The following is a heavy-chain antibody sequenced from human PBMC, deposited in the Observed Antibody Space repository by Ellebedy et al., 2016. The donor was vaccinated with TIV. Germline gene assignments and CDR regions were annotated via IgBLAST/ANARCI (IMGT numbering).Heavy chain of an antibody. J-gene: IGHJ6*02. Sequence: PGGSLRLSCAASGFTFIPYSMNWVRQAPGKGLEWVSSISSSSTYIYYADSLKGRFTISRDNAKNSLYLQMNSLRGEDKAVYYCARQVGDGMDVWGQGTTVTVSS. V-gene: IGHV3-21*01. D-gene: IGHD4-17*01. CDR3: ARQVGDGMDV. CDR2: ISSSSTYI. CDR1: GFTFIPYS.